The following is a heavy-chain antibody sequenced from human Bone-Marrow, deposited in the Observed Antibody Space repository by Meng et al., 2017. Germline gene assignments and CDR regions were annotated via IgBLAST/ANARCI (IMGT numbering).Heavy chain of an antibody. Sequence: GGSLRLSCAASGFTFSSYGMHWVRQAPGKGLEWVAVISYDGSNKYYADSVKGRFTISRDNSKNTLYLQMNSLRAEDTAVYYCARDCYDSSGYYWTPLYYYYYGMDVWGQGTTVTVSS. D-gene: IGHD3-22*01. CDR3: ARDCYDSSGYYWTPLYYYYYGMDV. V-gene: IGHV3-30*19. CDR1: GFTFSSYG. CDR2: ISYDGSNK. J-gene: IGHJ6*02.